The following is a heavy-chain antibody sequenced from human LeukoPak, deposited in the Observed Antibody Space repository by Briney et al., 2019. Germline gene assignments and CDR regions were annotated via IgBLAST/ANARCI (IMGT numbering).Heavy chain of an antibody. J-gene: IGHJ4*02. V-gene: IGHV3-30*04. D-gene: IGHD5-24*01. CDR1: EFIFSRYA. CDR3: ARDRRDGNNLAFHFDY. CDR2: LSYDDTNE. Sequence: AGGSLRLSCAASEFIFSRYAMHWVRQAPGKGLEWVAILSYDDTNEYYADSVAGRFTISRDNSKNTLYLQMSSLRPDDTAVYYCARDRRDGNNLAFHFDYWGQGTLVTVSS.